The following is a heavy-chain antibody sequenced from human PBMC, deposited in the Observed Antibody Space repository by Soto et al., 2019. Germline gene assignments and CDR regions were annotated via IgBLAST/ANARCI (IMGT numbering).Heavy chain of an antibody. D-gene: IGHD6-19*01. CDR2: ISSSSSYI. V-gene: IGHV3-21*01. CDR3: ARGYSSGDY. CDR1: GFTFSSYT. Sequence: EVQLVESGGGLVKPGGSLRLSCAASGFTFSSYTMNWVRQAPGKGLEWVSSISSSSSYIYYADSVKGRFTISRDNAKNSLYMKMNSLRAEETAVYYCARGYSSGDYWGQGTLVTVSS. J-gene: IGHJ4*02.